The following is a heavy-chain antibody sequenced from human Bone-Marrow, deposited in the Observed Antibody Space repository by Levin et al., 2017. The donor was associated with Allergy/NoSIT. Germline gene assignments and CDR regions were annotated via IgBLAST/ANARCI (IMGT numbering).Heavy chain of an antibody. V-gene: IGHV3-7*01. CDR3: ARDRTLDY. CDR2: IKQDGSEK. CDR1: GFTFSTYW. Sequence: GESLKISCAASGFTFSTYWMSWVRQAPGRGLEWVANIKQDGSEKYYVDSVKGRFTISRDNAKNSLYLQMNSLRAEDTAVYYCARDRTLDYWGQGILVTVSS. J-gene: IGHJ4*02.